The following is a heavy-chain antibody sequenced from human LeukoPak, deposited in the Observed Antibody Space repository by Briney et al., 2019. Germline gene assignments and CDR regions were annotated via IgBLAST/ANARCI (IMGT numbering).Heavy chain of an antibody. CDR1: GGTFSSYA. CDR2: IIPIFGTA. Sequence: ASVKVSCMASGGTFSSYAISWVRQAPGQGLEWMGRIIPIFGTANYAQKFQGRVTITTDESTSTAYMELSSLRSEDTAVYYCAGFRVVPAATNWFDPWGQGTLVTVSS. CDR3: AGFRVVPAATNWFDP. V-gene: IGHV1-69*05. D-gene: IGHD2-2*01. J-gene: IGHJ5*02.